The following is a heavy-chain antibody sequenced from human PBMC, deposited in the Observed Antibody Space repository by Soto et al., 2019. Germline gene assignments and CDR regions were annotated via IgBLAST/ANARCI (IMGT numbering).Heavy chain of an antibody. Sequence: PSGSLTLTCTVSGGSISTYFCSWIRQPAGGGPESIGRIYTTGSPNYNPSLKSRVTMSLDTSRNQFSLKLSSVTAEDTAVYYCEREGGYFDSSGSRVYHYNGVDVWGQGITVTV. CDR1: GGSISTYF. V-gene: IGHV4-4*07. J-gene: IGHJ6*02. D-gene: IGHD3-22*01. CDR3: EREGGYFDSSGSRVYHYNGVDV. CDR2: IYTTGSP.